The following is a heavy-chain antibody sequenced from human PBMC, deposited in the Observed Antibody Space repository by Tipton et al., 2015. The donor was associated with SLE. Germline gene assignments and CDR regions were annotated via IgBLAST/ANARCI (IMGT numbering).Heavy chain of an antibody. V-gene: IGHV4-61*02. D-gene: IGHD6-13*01. CDR1: GGSISSGSYY. J-gene: IGHJ5*02. CDR3: ARVVKGSSWYWFDP. CDR2: IYSRGST. Sequence: TLSLTCSVSGGSISSGSYYWSWIRQPAGKGLEWIGRIYSRGSTNSNLSLKSRVTISADTPKNQFSLMLSSVTAADTAVYYCARVVKGSSWYWFDPWGQGTLVTVSS.